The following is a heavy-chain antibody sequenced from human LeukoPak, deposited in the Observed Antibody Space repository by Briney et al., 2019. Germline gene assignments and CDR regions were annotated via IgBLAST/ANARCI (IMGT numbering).Heavy chain of an antibody. CDR2: INHSGST. V-gene: IGHV4-34*01. J-gene: IGHJ4*02. Sequence: SETLSLTCAVYGGSFSGYYWSWIRQPPGKGLEWIGEINHSGSTNYNPSLKSRVTISVDTSKNQFSLKLSSVTAADTAVYYCVRGGSGWYGDFDYWGQGTLVTVSS. D-gene: IGHD6-19*01. CDR1: GGSFSGYY. CDR3: VRGGSGWYGDFDY.